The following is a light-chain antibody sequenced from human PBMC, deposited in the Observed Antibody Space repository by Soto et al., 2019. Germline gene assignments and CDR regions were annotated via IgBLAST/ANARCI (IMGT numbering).Light chain of an antibody. CDR3: QQSNSYPYT. Sequence: DIQMTQSPSTLSASVGDRVTTTCRASQSISSWLAWYQQKPGRAPKVLIYDASILEGGVPSRFSGSGSGTEFTLTISGLQPDDFATYYCQQSNSYPYTFGQGTKLEIK. CDR2: DAS. J-gene: IGKJ2*01. V-gene: IGKV1-5*01. CDR1: QSISSW.